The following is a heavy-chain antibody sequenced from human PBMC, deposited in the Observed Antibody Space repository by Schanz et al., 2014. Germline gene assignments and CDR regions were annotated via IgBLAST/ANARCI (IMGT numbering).Heavy chain of an antibody. CDR2: IGDDGADK. V-gene: IGHV3-7*01. Sequence: EVQLVESGGGLVQPGGSVRLSCGASGFSFSTHWMAWVRQAPGKGLEWVANIGDDGADKYYLDSVRGRFTISRDNTKNSLYLQMNSLRAEDTAVYYCARSRGFDSIFDFWGRGTLVTVSS. CDR1: GFSFSTHW. D-gene: IGHD5-12*01. CDR3: ARSRGFDSIFDF. J-gene: IGHJ4*02.